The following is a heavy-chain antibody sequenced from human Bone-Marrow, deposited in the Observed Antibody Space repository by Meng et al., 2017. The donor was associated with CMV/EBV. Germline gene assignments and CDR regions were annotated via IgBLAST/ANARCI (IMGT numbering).Heavy chain of an antibody. CDR2: MNPNSGNT. J-gene: IGHJ6*02. CDR3: ARGPGTSYYDFWSCYYLNVVGYYYGMDV. D-gene: IGHD3-3*01. CDR1: GYTFTSYD. Sequence: ASVKVSCKASGYTFTSYDINWVRQATGQGLEWMGWMNPNSGNTGYAQKFQGRVTMTRNTSISTAYMELSSLRSEDTAVYYCARGPGTSYYDFWSCYYLNVVGYYYGMDVWGQGTTVTVSS. V-gene: IGHV1-8*01.